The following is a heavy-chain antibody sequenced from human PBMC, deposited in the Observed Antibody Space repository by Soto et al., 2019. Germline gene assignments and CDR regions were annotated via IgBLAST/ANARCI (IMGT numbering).Heavy chain of an antibody. CDR2: ISAYNGNT. CDR1: GYTFTSYG. Sequence: ASVKVSCKASGYTFTSYGISWVRQAPGQGLGWMGWISAYNGNTNYAQKLQGRVTMTTDTSTSTAYMELRSLRSDDTAVYYCARDCSGGSCYPVIGGTVYYYGMDVWGQGTTVTVSS. V-gene: IGHV1-18*01. D-gene: IGHD2-15*01. J-gene: IGHJ6*02. CDR3: ARDCSGGSCYPVIGGTVYYYGMDV.